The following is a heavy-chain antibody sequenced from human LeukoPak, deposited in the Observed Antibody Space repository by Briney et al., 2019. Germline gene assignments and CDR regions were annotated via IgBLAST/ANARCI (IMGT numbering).Heavy chain of an antibody. CDR2: IIPILGIA. D-gene: IGHD3-10*01. V-gene: IGHV1-69*04. Sequence: SVKVSCKASGGTFSSYAISWVRQAPGQGLEWMGRIIPILGIANYAQKFQGRVTITADKSTSTAYMELSSLRSEDTAVYYCARDPYPDYYGSGSYSNWGQGTLVTVSS. CDR1: GGTFSSYA. CDR3: ARDPYPDYYGSGSYSN. J-gene: IGHJ4*02.